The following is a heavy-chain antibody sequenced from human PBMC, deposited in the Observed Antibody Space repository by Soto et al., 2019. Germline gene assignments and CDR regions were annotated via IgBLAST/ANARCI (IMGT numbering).Heavy chain of an antibody. D-gene: IGHD2-21*02. CDR2: ISSESGTI. CDR3: AREPSGGDDYPDPRES. J-gene: IGHJ5*02. V-gene: IGHV3-48*02. Sequence: EVQLVESEGGLVQPGGSLRLSCAASGFTVSSYSMHWVRQAPGKGLEWVSYISSESGTIYYADSVKGRFTISRDNAKKSLYLQMNSLRDEDTAVYYCAREPSGGDDYPDPRESWGQGTLVTVSS. CDR1: GFTVSSYS.